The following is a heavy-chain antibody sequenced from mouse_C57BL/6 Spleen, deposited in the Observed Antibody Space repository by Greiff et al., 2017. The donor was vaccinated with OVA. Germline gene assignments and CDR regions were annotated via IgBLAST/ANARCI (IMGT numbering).Heavy chain of an antibody. CDR1: GYTFTSYW. D-gene: IGHD2-4*01. CDR2: IYPGNSDT. CDR3: TRGDDYDWYFDV. Sequence: EVQLQQSGTVLARPGASVKMSCKTSGYTFTSYWMHWVKQRPGQGLEWIGAIYPGNSDTSYNQKFKGKAKLTAVTSASTAYMELSSLTNEDSAVYYCTRGDDYDWYFDVWGTGTTVTVSS. J-gene: IGHJ1*03. V-gene: IGHV1-5*01.